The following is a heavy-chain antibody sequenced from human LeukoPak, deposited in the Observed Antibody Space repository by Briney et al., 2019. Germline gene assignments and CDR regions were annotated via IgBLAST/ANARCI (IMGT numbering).Heavy chain of an antibody. CDR1: GFTFNNYG. CDR3: AKDGTSYYYIYY. V-gene: IGHV3-30*02. Sequence: GGSLRLSCAASGFTFNNYGMHWVRQAPGKGLEWLAFIRYDGSNTYYADSVRGRFTVSRDDSKNTLYLQMNSLRGDDTAVYYCAKDGTSYYYIYYWGQGTLVTVSS. D-gene: IGHD2/OR15-2a*01. J-gene: IGHJ4*02. CDR2: IRYDGSNT.